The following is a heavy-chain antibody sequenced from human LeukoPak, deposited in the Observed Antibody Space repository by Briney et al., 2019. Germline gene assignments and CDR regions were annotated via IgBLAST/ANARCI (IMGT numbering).Heavy chain of an antibody. Sequence: PGGSLRLSCAASGFTFDDYGMSWVRQAPGKGLEWVSGINWNGGSTGYADSVKGRFTISRDNAKNSLYLQMNSLRAEDTAVYYCARDRPLWFGEPYPYYFDYWGQGTLVTVSS. D-gene: IGHD3-10*01. CDR1: GFTFDDYG. CDR2: INWNGGST. V-gene: IGHV3-20*04. J-gene: IGHJ4*02. CDR3: ARDRPLWFGEPYPYYFDY.